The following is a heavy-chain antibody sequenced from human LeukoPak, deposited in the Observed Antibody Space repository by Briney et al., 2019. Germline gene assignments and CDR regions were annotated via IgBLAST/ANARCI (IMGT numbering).Heavy chain of an antibody. V-gene: IGHV4-39*07. Sequence: SETLSLTCTVSGVSISSSSYYWGWIRQPPGKGLEWIGSIYYSGSTYYNPSLKSRVTISVDTSKNQFSLKLSSATAADTAVYYCARDTYYYDSSGYWADYWGQGTLVTVSS. J-gene: IGHJ4*02. CDR1: GVSISSSSYY. CDR3: ARDTYYYDSSGYWADY. CDR2: IYYSGST. D-gene: IGHD3-22*01.